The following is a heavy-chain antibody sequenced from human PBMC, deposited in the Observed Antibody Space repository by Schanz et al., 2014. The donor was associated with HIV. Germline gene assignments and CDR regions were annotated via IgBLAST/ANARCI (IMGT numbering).Heavy chain of an antibody. Sequence: QVQLVQSGAEVKKPGASVKVSCKASGYTFINYDIHWVRQASGLGLEWMGWINPNSGGTNYAQKFQGRVTMTRDTSISTAYMELSRLRSDDTAVYYCARVGRAYYYDSSGGIDYWGQGTLVTVSS. CDR1: GYTFINYD. D-gene: IGHD3-22*01. V-gene: IGHV1-2*02. CDR3: ARVGRAYYYDSSGGIDY. CDR2: INPNSGGT. J-gene: IGHJ4*02.